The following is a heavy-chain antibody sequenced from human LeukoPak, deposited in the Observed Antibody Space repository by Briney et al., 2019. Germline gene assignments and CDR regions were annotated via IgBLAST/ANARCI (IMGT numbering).Heavy chain of an antibody. J-gene: IGHJ4*02. V-gene: IGHV3-11*05. CDR1: GFAFSDYY. D-gene: IGHD3-22*01. CDR2: ISSSSSYT. Sequence: GGSLRLSCAASGFAFSDYYMSWIRQAPGKGLERVSYISSSSSYTNYADSVKGRFTISRDNAKNSLYLQMNSLRAEDTAVYYCARDKAGYDSSGAVDYWGQGTLVTVSS. CDR3: ARDKAGYDSSGAVDY.